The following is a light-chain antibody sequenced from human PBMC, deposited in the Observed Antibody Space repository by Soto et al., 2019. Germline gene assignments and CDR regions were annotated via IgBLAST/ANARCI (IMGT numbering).Light chain of an antibody. Sequence: QSVLTQPPSVSEAPRQRVTISCSGSSSNIGNNAVNWYQQLPGKAPKLLIYYDDLLPSGVSDRFSGSKSGTSASLAISGPQSEDEADYYCAARDDRLSGSVFGTAAKVTDL. V-gene: IGLV1-36*01. J-gene: IGLJ1*01. CDR2: YDD. CDR1: SSNIGNNA. CDR3: AARDDRLSGSV.